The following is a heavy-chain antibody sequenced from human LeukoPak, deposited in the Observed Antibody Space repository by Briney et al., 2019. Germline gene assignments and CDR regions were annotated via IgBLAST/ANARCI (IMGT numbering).Heavy chain of an antibody. CDR2: ISWDGGST. D-gene: IGHD5-18*01. Sequence: GGSLRLSCAASGFTFSSYTMHWVRQAPGKGLEWVSLISWDGGSTYYADSVKGRFTISRDNSKNSLYLQMNSLRTEDTALYYCAKDEDTAIDYWGQGTLVTVSS. CDR1: GFTFSSYT. V-gene: IGHV3-43*01. J-gene: IGHJ4*02. CDR3: AKDEDTAIDY.